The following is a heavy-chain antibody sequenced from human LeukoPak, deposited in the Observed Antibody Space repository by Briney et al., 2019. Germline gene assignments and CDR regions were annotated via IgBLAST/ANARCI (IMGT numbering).Heavy chain of an antibody. CDR3: AKHSVLTGSGYAFDI. Sequence: SETLSLTCTVSGGSISNYYWSWIRQSPGKGLEWIGYIHYSGGTKYNPSLKSRVIISEDMSMNQFSLKLSSVTAADTALYYCAKHSVLTGSGYAFDIWGQGTAVTVSS. D-gene: IGHD3-9*01. CDR1: GGSISNYY. CDR2: IHYSGGT. V-gene: IGHV4-59*08. J-gene: IGHJ3*02.